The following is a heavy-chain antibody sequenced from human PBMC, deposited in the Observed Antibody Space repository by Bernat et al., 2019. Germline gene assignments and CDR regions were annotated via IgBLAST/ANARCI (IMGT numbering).Heavy chain of an antibody. J-gene: IGHJ1*01. CDR2: INSDGSST. CDR3: ARTYYGDDFQY. V-gene: IGHV3-74*01. D-gene: IGHD4-17*01. Sequence: EVQLVESGGGLVQPGGSLRLSCAASGFTFSSYWMHWVRQPPGKGLVWVSRINSDGSSTSYADSVKHRFTISRATAKNTLYLQMNSLREEDTAVYYCARTYYGDDFQYWGQGTLVTVSS. CDR1: GFTFSSYW.